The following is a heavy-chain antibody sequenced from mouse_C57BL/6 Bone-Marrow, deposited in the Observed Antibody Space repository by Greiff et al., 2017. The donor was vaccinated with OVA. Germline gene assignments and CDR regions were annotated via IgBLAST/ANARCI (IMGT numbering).Heavy chain of an antibody. D-gene: IGHD1-1*01. J-gene: IGHJ1*03. V-gene: IGHV5-4*01. Sequence: DVHLVESGGGLVKPGGSLKLSCAASGFTFSSYAMSWVRQTPEKRLEWVATISDGGSYTYYPDNVKCRFTISRDNAKNNRYLQMSHLKSEDTAMYYCARDKTDYYGSSYYFDVWGTGTTVTVSS. CDR3: ARDKTDYYGSSYYFDV. CDR1: GFTFSSYA. CDR2: ISDGGSYT.